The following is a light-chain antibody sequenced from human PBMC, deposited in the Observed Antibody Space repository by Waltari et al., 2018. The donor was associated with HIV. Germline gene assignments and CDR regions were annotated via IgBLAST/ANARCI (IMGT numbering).Light chain of an antibody. CDR3: SSYTTSSTWV. CDR2: EVT. J-gene: IGLJ3*02. Sequence: QSTLTQPPSVSGSLGQSVTIACSGTSSDIGSYNRVSWYQQPPGTALKLIIYEVTNRPSGVAVRFSGSKSGNTASLTISGLQAEDEADYYCSSYTTSSTWVFGGGTQLTVL. CDR1: SSDIGSYNR. V-gene: IGLV2-18*02.